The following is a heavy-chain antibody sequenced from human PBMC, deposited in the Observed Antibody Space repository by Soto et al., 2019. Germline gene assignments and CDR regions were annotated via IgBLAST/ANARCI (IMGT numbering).Heavy chain of an antibody. CDR3: ARARSTSYYYYMDV. V-gene: IGHV4-34*01. CDR2: INHSGST. Sequence: SETLSLTCAVYGGSFSGYYWSWIRQPPGKGLEWIGEINHSGSTNYNPSLKSRVTISVDTSKNQLSLKLSSVTAADTAAYYCARARSTSYYYYMDVWGKGTTVTVSS. CDR1: GGSFSGYY. J-gene: IGHJ6*03. D-gene: IGHD2-2*01.